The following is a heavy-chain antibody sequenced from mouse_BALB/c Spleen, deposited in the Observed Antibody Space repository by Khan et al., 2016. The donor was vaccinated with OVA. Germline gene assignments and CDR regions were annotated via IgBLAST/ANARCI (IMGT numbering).Heavy chain of an antibody. D-gene: IGHD1-3*01. J-gene: IGHJ3*01. CDR3: ASAVYNGAWFAY. CDR2: IWAGGST. CDR1: GFSLSNYG. Sequence: VELVESGPGLVAPSQTLSITCTVSGFSLSNYGVHWVRQPPGKGLEWLGVIWAGGSTNHNSALMSRLSISKDDSKSQVFLKMNSLQTDDTAMYYCASAVYNGAWFAYWGQGTLVTVSA. V-gene: IGHV2-9*02.